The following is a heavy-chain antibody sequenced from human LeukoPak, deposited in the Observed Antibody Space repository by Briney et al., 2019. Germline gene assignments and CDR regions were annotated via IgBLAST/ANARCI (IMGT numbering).Heavy chain of an antibody. J-gene: IGHJ4*02. D-gene: IGHD3-22*01. CDR3: AKDLYDSSGSRYDY. CDR2: MSAGGSST. Sequence: GGSLRLSCAASGFTFSNYAMSWVRQAPGKGLEWVSAMSAGGSSTWYADSVKGRLTISRDNSKNTLFLQMNSLRAEDTAVYYCAKDLYDSSGSRYDYWGQGTLVAVSS. CDR1: GFTFSNYA. V-gene: IGHV3-23*01.